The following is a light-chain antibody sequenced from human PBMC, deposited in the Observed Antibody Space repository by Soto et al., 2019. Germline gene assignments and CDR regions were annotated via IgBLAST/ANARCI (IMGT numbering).Light chain of an antibody. CDR3: QQCRNWPLT. CDR2: DAS. V-gene: IGKV3-15*01. Sequence: EIVMTQSPATLSASPGEGATLSCKAGQNVYNNLAWYQQRPGQPPRRLIYDASTRATGISARFSGSGYGTDFTLTISSLQSEDFAVYFCQQCRNWPLTFGGGTKVDIK. J-gene: IGKJ4*01. CDR1: QNVYNN.